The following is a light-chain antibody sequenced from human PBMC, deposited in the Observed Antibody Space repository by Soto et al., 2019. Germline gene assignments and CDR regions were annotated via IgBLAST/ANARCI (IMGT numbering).Light chain of an antibody. CDR1: QSVSSN. CDR2: GAS. Sequence: EIVMTQSPATLSVSPGERATLSCRASQSVSSNLAWYQQKPGQAPRLLIYGASTRATGIPARFSGSGSGTDFLLTISSLRSEDFAVYYCQHYNNWWTFGQGTK. J-gene: IGKJ1*01. CDR3: QHYNNWWT. V-gene: IGKV3-15*01.